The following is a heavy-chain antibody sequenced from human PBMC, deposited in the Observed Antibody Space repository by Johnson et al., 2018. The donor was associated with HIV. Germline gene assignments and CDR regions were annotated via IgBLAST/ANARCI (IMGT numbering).Heavy chain of an antibody. V-gene: IGHV3-73*01. CDR2: IRSKANSYAT. J-gene: IGHJ3*02. D-gene: IGHD3-16*02. CDR3: TPSYYYYVWWSYRYTEHDAFDI. Sequence: VQLVESGGGLVEPGGYLRLSCATSEFTFNNAWMKWVRQAPGKGLEWVGRIRSKANSYATAYAASVKGRFTISRDDSKNTAYLQMNSLKTEDTAVYYCTPSYYYYVWWSYRYTEHDAFDIWGQGTMVTVSS. CDR1: EFTFNNAW.